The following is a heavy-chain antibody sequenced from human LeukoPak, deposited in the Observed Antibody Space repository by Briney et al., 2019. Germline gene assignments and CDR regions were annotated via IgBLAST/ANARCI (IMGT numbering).Heavy chain of an antibody. D-gene: IGHD1-1*01. Sequence: PGGSLRLSCAASGFTFSSYWMSWVRQAPGKGLEWVANIKQDGSEKYYVDSVKGRFTISSDNAKNSLYLQMNSLRAEDTAVYYCARAQLERRYDAFDIWGQGTMVTVSS. CDR1: GFTFSSYW. CDR2: IKQDGSEK. CDR3: ARAQLERRYDAFDI. J-gene: IGHJ3*02. V-gene: IGHV3-7*04.